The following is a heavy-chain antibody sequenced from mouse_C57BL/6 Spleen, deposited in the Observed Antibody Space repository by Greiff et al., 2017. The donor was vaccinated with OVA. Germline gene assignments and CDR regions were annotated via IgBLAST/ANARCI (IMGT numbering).Heavy chain of an antibody. J-gene: IGHJ4*01. V-gene: IGHV1-61*01. CDR2: IYPSDSET. CDR3: ARGGDSNPFYYAMDY. D-gene: IGHD2-5*01. CDR1: GYTFTSYW. Sequence: QVQLQQPGAELVRPGSSVKLSCKASGYTFTSYWMDWVKQRPGQGLEWIGNIYPSDSETHYNQKFKDKATLTVDKSSSTAYMQLSSLTSEDSAVYYCARGGDSNPFYYAMDYWGQGTSVTVSS.